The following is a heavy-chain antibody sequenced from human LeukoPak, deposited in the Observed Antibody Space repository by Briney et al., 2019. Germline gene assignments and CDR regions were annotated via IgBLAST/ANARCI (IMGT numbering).Heavy chain of an antibody. V-gene: IGHV3-33*08. CDR1: GFTFSSHE. D-gene: IGHD3-22*01. CDR2: IWYDGSNK. Sequence: GGSLRLSCAASGFTFSSHEINWVRQAPGKGLEWVAVIWYDGSNKYYADSVKGRFTISRDNSKNTLYLQMNSLRAEDTAVYYCARDVPAYYYDSSGYTDAFDIWGQGTMVTVSS. CDR3: ARDVPAYYYDSSGYTDAFDI. J-gene: IGHJ3*02.